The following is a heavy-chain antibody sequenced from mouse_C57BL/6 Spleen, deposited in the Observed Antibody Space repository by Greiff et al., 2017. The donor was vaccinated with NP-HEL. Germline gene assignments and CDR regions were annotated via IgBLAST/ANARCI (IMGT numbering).Heavy chain of an antibody. Sequence: QVQLQQPGAELVKPGASVKLSCKASGYTFTSYWMQWVNQRPGQGLEWIGEIDPSDSYTNYKQKLKGKATLTVDTSSSTAYMQLSSLPSEDSAVEYGARFDYDDGDDLGDWGQGTTRTVAS. CDR2: IDPSDSYT. V-gene: IGHV1-50*01. J-gene: IGHJ2*01. CDR3: ARFDYDDGDDLGD. CDR1: GYTFTSYW. D-gene: IGHD2-4*01.